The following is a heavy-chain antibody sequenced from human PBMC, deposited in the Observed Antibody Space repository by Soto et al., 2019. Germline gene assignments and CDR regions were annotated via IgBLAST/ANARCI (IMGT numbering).Heavy chain of an antibody. CDR2: IYYSGST. CDR3: ARAPPNFYGSGEYYFDY. Sequence: PSETLSLTCTVSGGSISSYYWSWIRQPPGKGLEWIGYIYYSGSTNYNPSLKSRVTISVDTSKNQFSLKLSSVTAADTAVYYCARAPPNFYGSGEYYFDYWGQGTLVTVSS. CDR1: GGSISSYY. J-gene: IGHJ4*02. V-gene: IGHV4-59*01. D-gene: IGHD3-10*01.